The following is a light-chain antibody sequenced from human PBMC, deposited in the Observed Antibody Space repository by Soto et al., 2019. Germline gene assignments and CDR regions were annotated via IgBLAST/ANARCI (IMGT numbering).Light chain of an antibody. Sequence: DAVLTQSPLSLPVTLGQPAAISCRSSQSLVYSNGNAYLIWFQQRPGQSPRRLIYQVSTRDAGVPDIFSGSGSGTYFTLTISRVEAEDVGLYYCMQGTHWPWTFRQGTKVEIK. J-gene: IGKJ1*01. CDR2: QVS. CDR3: MQGTHWPWT. CDR1: QSLVYSNGNAY. V-gene: IGKV2-30*01.